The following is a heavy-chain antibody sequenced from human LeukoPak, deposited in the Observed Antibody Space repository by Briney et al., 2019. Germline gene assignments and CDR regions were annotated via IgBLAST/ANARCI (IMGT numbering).Heavy chain of an antibody. CDR2: ISYIGST. Sequence: SETLSLTCAVSADSFSSHYWTWIRQPPGTGLEWIGYISYIGSTNYKPSLKSRVTISIDSSKNEFSLKLTSVTAADTAVYYCARDLVTVTKGFDIWGQGTMVSVSS. CDR1: ADSFSSHY. D-gene: IGHD4-17*01. CDR3: ARDLVTVTKGFDI. V-gene: IGHV4-59*11. J-gene: IGHJ3*02.